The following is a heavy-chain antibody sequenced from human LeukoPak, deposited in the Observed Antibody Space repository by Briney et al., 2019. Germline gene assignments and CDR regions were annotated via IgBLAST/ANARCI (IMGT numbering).Heavy chain of an antibody. D-gene: IGHD1-1*01. CDR2: IIPIFGTA. Sequence: ASVKVSCKASGGTFSSYAISWVRQAPGQGLEWMGRIIPIFGTANYAQKFQGRVTITTDESTSTAYMELSSLRSEDTAVYYCGGDRNWQYLDYWGQGTLVTVSS. V-gene: IGHV1-69*05. J-gene: IGHJ4*02. CDR1: GGTFSSYA. CDR3: GGDRNWQYLDY.